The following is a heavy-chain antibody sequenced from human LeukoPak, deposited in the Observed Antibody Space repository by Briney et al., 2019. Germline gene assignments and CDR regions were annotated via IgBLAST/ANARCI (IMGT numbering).Heavy chain of an antibody. CDR2: ISGSGGST. V-gene: IGHV3-23*01. Sequence: GGSLRLSCAASGFTFSSYIMSWVRRAPGKGLDWVSHISGSGGSTYYADSVKGRFTISRDNAKNTLYLQMNSLRAEDTGVYYCARDLAGAGDYWGQGTLVTVSS. J-gene: IGHJ4*02. CDR1: GFTFSSYI. D-gene: IGHD6-19*01. CDR3: ARDLAGAGDY.